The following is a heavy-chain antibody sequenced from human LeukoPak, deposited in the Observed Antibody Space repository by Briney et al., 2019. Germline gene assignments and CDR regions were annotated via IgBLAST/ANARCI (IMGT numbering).Heavy chain of an antibody. CDR2: IWYDGSNK. D-gene: IGHD3-10*01. J-gene: IGHJ4*02. CDR1: GFTFSSYG. CDR3: ARVTRGSGSYGGLDY. Sequence: GGSLRLSCAASGFTFSSYGMHWVRQAPGKGLEWVAVIWYDGSNKYYADSVKGRFTISRDNSKNTLYLQMNSLRAEDTAVYYCARVTRGSGSYGGLDYWGQGTLVTVSS. V-gene: IGHV3-33*01.